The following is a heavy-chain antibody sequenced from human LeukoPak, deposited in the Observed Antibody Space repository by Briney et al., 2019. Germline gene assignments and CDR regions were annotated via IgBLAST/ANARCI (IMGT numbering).Heavy chain of an antibody. J-gene: IGHJ6*03. V-gene: IGHV3-30*04. CDR2: ISYDGSNK. CDR3: ARSDSSGWYAFYYYYYMDV. CDR1: GFTFSSYA. D-gene: IGHD6-19*01. Sequence: GGSLRLSCAASGFTFSSYAMHWVRQAPGKGLEWVAVISYDGSNKYYTDSVKGRFTISRDNSKNTLYLQMNSLRAEDTAVYYCARSDSSGWYAFYYYYYMDVWGKGTTVTVSS.